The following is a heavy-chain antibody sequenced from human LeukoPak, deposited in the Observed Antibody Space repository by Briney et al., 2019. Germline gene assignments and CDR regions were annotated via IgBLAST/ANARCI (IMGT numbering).Heavy chain of an antibody. D-gene: IGHD3-10*01. CDR2: VSSGASST. V-gene: IGHV3-23*01. Sequence: GGSLTLSCAASGFTFSTYAMSWVRQAPGKGLEWVSAVSSGASSTYYADSVRGRFTISRDNSKNTLYLQMNSLRAEDTAVYYCAKVRPWGVYFDYWGQGTLVTVSS. CDR1: GFTFSTYA. J-gene: IGHJ4*02. CDR3: AKVRPWGVYFDY.